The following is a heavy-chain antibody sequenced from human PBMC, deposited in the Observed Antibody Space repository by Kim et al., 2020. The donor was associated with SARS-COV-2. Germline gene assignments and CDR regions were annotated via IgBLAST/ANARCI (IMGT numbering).Heavy chain of an antibody. Sequence: GGSLRLSCAASGFTFSSYAMHWVRQAPGKGLEWVAVISYDGSNKYYVDSVKGRFTISRDNSKNTLYLQMNSLRAEDTAVYYCARCSLPTRFLEWSSTRPIDYWGQGTLVTVSS. CDR1: GFTFSSYA. CDR3: ARCSLPTRFLEWSSTRPIDY. V-gene: IGHV3-30*04. CDR2: ISYDGSNK. J-gene: IGHJ4*02. D-gene: IGHD3-3*01.